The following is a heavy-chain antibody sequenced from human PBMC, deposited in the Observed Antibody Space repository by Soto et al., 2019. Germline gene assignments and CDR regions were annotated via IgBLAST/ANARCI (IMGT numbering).Heavy chain of an antibody. CDR1: GFTFSSYG. CDR3: ARDQQQWYPEFDY. Sequence: QVQLVESGGGVVQPGRSLRLSCAASGFTFSSYGMHWVRQAPGKGLEWVAVIWYDGSNKYYADSVKGRFTISRDNSKSTLYVQMNSLRAEDMAVAYCARDQQQWYPEFDYWGQGTLVTVSS. D-gene: IGHD6-19*01. CDR2: IWYDGSNK. J-gene: IGHJ4*02. V-gene: IGHV3-33*01.